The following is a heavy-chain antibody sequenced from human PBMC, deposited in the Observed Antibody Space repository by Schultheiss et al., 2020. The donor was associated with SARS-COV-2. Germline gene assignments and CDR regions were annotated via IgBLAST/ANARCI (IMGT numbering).Heavy chain of an antibody. CDR1: GFSFSGSG. CDR3: TRNSTSSGWFDP. J-gene: IGHJ5*02. CDR2: IRSKARNYAT. D-gene: IGHD5-18*01. Sequence: GGSLRLSCVTSGFSFSGSGIYWVRQASGKGLEWVGRIRSKARNYATTYAASVKCRFIISRDESRNTSYLQMNSLKIEDTAVYYCTRNSTSSGWFDPWGQGTLVTVSS. V-gene: IGHV3-73*01.